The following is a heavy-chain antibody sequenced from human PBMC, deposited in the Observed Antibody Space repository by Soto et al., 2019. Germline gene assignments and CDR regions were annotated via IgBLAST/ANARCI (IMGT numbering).Heavy chain of an antibody. Sequence: SVKVSCKASGGTFSSYAISWVRQAPGQGLEWMGGIIPIFGTANYAQKFQGRVTITADESTSTAYMELSSLRSEDTAVYYCARILNYYDSSGYYYAFDYWGQGXLVTVYS. CDR3: ARILNYYDSSGYYYAFDY. CDR1: GGTFSSYA. J-gene: IGHJ4*02. V-gene: IGHV1-69*13. D-gene: IGHD3-22*01. CDR2: IIPIFGTA.